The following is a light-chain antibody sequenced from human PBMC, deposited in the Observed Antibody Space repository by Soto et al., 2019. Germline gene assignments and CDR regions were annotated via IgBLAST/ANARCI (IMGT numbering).Light chain of an antibody. V-gene: IGKV3-11*01. CDR3: QQYNNWPQT. CDR1: QSVSSY. CDR2: AAS. Sequence: EVVLTQSPSTLSLSPGERATLSCRASQSVSSYLAWYQQKPGQAPRLLIYAASSRATGIPDRFSGGGSGTDFTLTISRLEPEDFAVYYCQQYNNWPQTFGQGTKVDIK. J-gene: IGKJ1*01.